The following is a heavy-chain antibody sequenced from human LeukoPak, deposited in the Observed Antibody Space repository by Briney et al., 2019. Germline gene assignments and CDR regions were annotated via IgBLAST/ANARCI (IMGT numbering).Heavy chain of an antibody. Sequence: SVKVSCKASGGTFSSYAISWVRQAPGQGLEWMGRIIPILGIANYAQKFQGRVTITADKSTSTAYTELSSLRSEDTAVYYCARNFYFKYDSSGYPFDYWGQGTLVTVSS. CDR1: GGTFSSYA. CDR3: ARNFYFKYDSSGYPFDY. V-gene: IGHV1-69*04. J-gene: IGHJ4*02. D-gene: IGHD3-22*01. CDR2: IIPILGIA.